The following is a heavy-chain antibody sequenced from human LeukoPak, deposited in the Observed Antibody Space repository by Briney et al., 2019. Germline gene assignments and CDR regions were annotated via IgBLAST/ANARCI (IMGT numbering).Heavy chain of an antibody. CDR1: GGFVSSASYF. V-gene: IGHV4-61*01. CDR3: ARDPPTRQYTNSFSLDY. CDR2: IHYSGAT. Sequence: SETLSLTCTVSGGFVSSASYFWSWIRQPPGQGLEYIGYIHYSGATNYNPSLKSRVTISLDTSKNQISLKLSSVTAADTAVYYCARDPPTRQYTNSFSLDYWGQGTLVTVSS. J-gene: IGHJ4*02. D-gene: IGHD6-13*01.